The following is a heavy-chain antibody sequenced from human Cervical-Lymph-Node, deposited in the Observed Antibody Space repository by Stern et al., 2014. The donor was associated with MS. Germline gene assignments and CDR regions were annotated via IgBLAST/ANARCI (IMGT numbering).Heavy chain of an antibody. CDR2: IDWDDDK. Sequence: EPGPALVKPTQTLTLTCTFSGFSLTTSGMCVSWIRQPPGQDLEWLALIDWDDDKSYNTSLKTRLTISKDTSKNQVVLTMTNMDPVDTATYYCARFYSSSSFADAFDIWGQGTMVTVSS. V-gene: IGHV2-70*01. J-gene: IGHJ3*02. CDR1: GFSLTTSGMC. D-gene: IGHD6-6*01. CDR3: ARFYSSSSFADAFDI.